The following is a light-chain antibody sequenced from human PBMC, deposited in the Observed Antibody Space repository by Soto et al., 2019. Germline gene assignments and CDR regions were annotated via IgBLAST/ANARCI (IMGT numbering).Light chain of an antibody. CDR3: QQYNSYPWT. J-gene: IGKJ1*01. V-gene: IGKV1-5*03. CDR2: KAS. Sequence: DIQMTQSPSTLSASVGDRVTITCRASQTIDSWLAWYQQRPGKPPNLLIYKASTLASGVPSRFSGSGSGTEFTLTINSLQPDDFATYYCQQYNSYPWTCGQGTKVDIK. CDR1: QTIDSW.